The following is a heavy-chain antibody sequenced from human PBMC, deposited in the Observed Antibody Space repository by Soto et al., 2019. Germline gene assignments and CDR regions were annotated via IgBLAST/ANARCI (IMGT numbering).Heavy chain of an antibody. CDR2: IYHIGST. CDR3: ARGWIRWFDP. Sequence: SETLSLTCAVSGGSISSGGYSWSWIRQPPGKGLEWIGYIYHIGSTYYNPSLKSRVTISVDRSKNQFSMKLSSVTAADTAVYYCARGWIRWFDPFGQVTLVTVYS. CDR1: GGSISSGGYS. J-gene: IGHJ5*02. V-gene: IGHV4-30-2*01. D-gene: IGHD5-12*01.